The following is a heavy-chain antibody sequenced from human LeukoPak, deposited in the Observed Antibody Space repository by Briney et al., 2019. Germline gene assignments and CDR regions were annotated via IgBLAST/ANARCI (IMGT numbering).Heavy chain of an antibody. CDR2: INPSGGST. J-gene: IGHJ6*02. CDR1: GCTFTSYY. V-gene: IGHV1-46*01. Sequence: ASVKVSCKASGCTFTSYYMHWVRQAPGQGLEWMGIINPSGGSTSYAQKFQGRVTMTRDTSTSTVYMELSSLRSEDTAVYYCARWVVVSSRLDGMDVWGQGTTVTVSS. D-gene: IGHD2-2*01. CDR3: ARWVVVSSRLDGMDV.